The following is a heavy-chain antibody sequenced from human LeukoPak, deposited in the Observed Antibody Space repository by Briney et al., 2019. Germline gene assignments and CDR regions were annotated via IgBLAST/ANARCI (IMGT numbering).Heavy chain of an antibody. CDR2: IYSGGST. Sequence: SGGSLRLSCAASGFTVSSNYMSWVRQAPGKGLEWVSVIYSGGSTYYADSVKGRFTISRDNSKNTLYLQMNSLRAEDTAVYYCARDATVTPSAFDIWGQGTMVTVSS. J-gene: IGHJ3*02. D-gene: IGHD4-17*01. CDR3: ARDATVTPSAFDI. CDR1: GFTVSSNY. V-gene: IGHV3-53*01.